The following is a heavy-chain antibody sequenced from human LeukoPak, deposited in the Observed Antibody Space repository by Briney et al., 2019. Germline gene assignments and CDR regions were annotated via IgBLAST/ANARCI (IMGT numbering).Heavy chain of an antibody. Sequence: GGSLRLSCAASGFTFSTYALHWLRQTPGKGLEWVAVIWSDGRNKYYADSVEGRFTISRDNSKNTLYLQMNSLRAEDTAVYFCARDLRSGFDYWGQGTQVSVSS. V-gene: IGHV3-33*01. J-gene: IGHJ4*02. CDR1: GFTFSTYA. D-gene: IGHD3-10*01. CDR2: IWSDGRNK. CDR3: ARDLRSGFDY.